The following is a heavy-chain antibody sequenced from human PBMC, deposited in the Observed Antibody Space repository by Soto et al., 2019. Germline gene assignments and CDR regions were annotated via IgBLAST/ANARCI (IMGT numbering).Heavy chain of an antibody. D-gene: IGHD3-10*01. CDR2: INSDGSST. J-gene: IGHJ6*02. Sequence: GGSLRLSCAASGFTFSSYGMHWVRQAPGKGLVWVSRINSDGSSTSYADSVKGRFTISRDNAKNTLYLQMNSLRAEDTAVYYCARANLLYYYGMDVWGQGTTVTVSS. V-gene: IGHV3-74*01. CDR3: ARANLLYYYGMDV. CDR1: GFTFSSYG.